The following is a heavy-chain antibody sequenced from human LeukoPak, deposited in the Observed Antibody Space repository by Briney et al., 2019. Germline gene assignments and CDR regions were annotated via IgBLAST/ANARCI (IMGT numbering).Heavy chain of an antibody. V-gene: IGHV1-18*01. Sequence: ASVKVSCKASGYTFISYGISWVRQAPGQGLEWMGWISAYNGNTNYAQKLQGRVTMTTDTSTSTAYMELRSLRSDDTAVYYCARDPYDFWSGYPEDYYYYYYGMDVWGQGTTVTVSS. J-gene: IGHJ6*02. CDR2: ISAYNGNT. CDR3: ARDPYDFWSGYPEDYYYYYYGMDV. D-gene: IGHD3-3*01. CDR1: GYTFISYG.